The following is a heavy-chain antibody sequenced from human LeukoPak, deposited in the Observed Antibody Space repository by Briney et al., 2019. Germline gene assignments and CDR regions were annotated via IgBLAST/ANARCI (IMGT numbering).Heavy chain of an antibody. V-gene: IGHV3-30*18. J-gene: IGHJ6*04. D-gene: IGHD6-13*01. CDR3: AKGEGGSSSWYDFYDYGMDV. Sequence: PGRSLRLSCAASGFTFNRYAMHWVRQAPGKGLEWVAVISNDGTKEYSADSVKGRFTISRDNSKNTLYLTMDSLRAEDTAVYYCAKGEGGSSSWYDFYDYGMDVWGKGTTVTVSS. CDR1: GFTFNRYA. CDR2: ISNDGTKE.